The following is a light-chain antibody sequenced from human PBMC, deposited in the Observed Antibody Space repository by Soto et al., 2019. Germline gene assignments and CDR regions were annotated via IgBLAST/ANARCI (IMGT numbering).Light chain of an antibody. J-gene: IGLJ2*01. CDR3: TSYGGSNNYVL. Sequence: QSALTQPPSASGSPGQSVTISCTGTSSDVGAYNYVSWYQQHPGKAPRLMIYDVNTRPSGVPDRFSGSKSGNTASLTVSGLQAEDEADYYCTSYGGSNNYVLFGGGTKLTVL. CDR2: DVN. CDR1: SSDVGAYNY. V-gene: IGLV2-8*01.